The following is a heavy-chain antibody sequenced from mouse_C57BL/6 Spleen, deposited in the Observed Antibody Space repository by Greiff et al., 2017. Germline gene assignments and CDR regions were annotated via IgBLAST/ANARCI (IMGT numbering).Heavy chain of an antibody. D-gene: IGHD1-1*01. CDR1: GYTFTSYG. J-gene: IGHJ1*03. Sequence: VQLQQSGAELARPGASMKLSCKASGYTFTSYGISWVKQRTGQGLEWIGEIYPRSGNTYYNEKFKGKATLTADKSSSTAYMELRSLTSEDSAVYFCAINSSSYDWSFDVWGTGTTVTVSS. CDR2: IYPRSGNT. CDR3: AINSSSYDWSFDV. V-gene: IGHV1-81*01.